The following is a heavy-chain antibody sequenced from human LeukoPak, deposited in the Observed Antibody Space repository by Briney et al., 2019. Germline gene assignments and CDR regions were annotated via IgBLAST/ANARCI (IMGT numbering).Heavy chain of an antibody. V-gene: IGHV4-4*02. D-gene: IGHD3-22*01. CDR3: AGLVGRYSSGLYYYYFDY. J-gene: IGHJ4*02. Sequence: SETLSLTCTVSGDSINSLDLWSWVRQPPGKGLEWIGEMYLSGTTHSNPSVKSRVTISIDKSENQFFLNLSSVTAADTAVYYCAGLVGRYSSGLYYYYFDYWGQGTLVTVSS. CDR2: MYLSGTT. CDR1: GDSINSLDL.